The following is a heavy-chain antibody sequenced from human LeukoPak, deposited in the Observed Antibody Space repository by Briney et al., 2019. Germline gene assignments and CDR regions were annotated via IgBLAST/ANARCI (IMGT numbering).Heavy chain of an antibody. Sequence: PGGSLRLSCAAPGFTFSSYAMSWVRQAPGKGLEWVSAISGSGGSTYYADSVKGRFTISRDNSKNTLYLQMNSLRAEDTAVYYCAKDLASHPAAGTPLDYWGQGTLVTVSS. CDR3: AKDLASHPAAGTPLDY. CDR1: GFTFSSYA. J-gene: IGHJ4*02. CDR2: ISGSGGST. V-gene: IGHV3-23*01. D-gene: IGHD6-13*01.